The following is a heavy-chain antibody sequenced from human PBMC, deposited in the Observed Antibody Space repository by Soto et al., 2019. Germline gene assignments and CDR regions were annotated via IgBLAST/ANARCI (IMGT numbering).Heavy chain of an antibody. D-gene: IGHD4-17*01. CDR2: IYYSGST. Sequence: QVQLQESGPGLVKPSQTLSLTCTVSGGSISSGGYYWSWIRQHPGKGLEWIGYIYYSGSTYYNPSLKSRVTISVDPSKNQFSLKLSSVTAADTAVYYCARGTPDYGDYGSWFDPWGQGTLVTVSS. CDR3: ARGTPDYGDYGSWFDP. V-gene: IGHV4-31*03. J-gene: IGHJ5*02. CDR1: GGSISSGGYY.